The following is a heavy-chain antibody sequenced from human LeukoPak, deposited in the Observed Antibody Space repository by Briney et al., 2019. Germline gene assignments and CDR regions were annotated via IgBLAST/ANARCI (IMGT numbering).Heavy chain of an antibody. D-gene: IGHD3-22*01. J-gene: IGHJ4*02. V-gene: IGHV3-7*03. CDR2: IKQDGSEK. CDR1: GFTFSSYW. CDR3: AKAYYYDSSGYYSYFDY. Sequence: GGSLRLSCAASGFTFSSYWMSWVRQAPGKGLEWVANIKQDGSEKYYVDSVKGRFTISRDNAKNSLYLQMNSLRAEDTALYYCAKAYYYDSSGYYSYFDYWGQGTLVTVSS.